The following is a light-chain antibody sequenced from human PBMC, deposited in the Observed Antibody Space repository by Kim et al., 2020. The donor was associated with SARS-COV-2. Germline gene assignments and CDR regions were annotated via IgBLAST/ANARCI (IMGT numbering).Light chain of an antibody. CDR3: QQYDANPWT. CDR1: QTFVNW. V-gene: IGKV1-5*03. Sequence: ASGDDRVTFTCLASQTFVNWLAWYQQKTGKAPNLLIYDASILQTGVPSRFSGSGSGTEFTLTISSLQSDDFATYYCQQYDANPWTFGQGTKVDSK. CDR2: DAS. J-gene: IGKJ1*01.